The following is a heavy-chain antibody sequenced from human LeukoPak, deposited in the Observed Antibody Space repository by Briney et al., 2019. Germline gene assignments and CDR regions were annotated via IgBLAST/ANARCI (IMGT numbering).Heavy chain of an antibody. D-gene: IGHD1-26*01. V-gene: IGHV1-2*02. CDR3: ARDGYSGSYSRRFDY. J-gene: IGHJ4*02. CDR2: INPNSGGT. CDR1: GYTFTGYY. Sequence: GASVKVSCKASGYTFTGYYMHWVRQAPGQGLEWMGWINPNSGGTNYAQKFQGRVTMTRDTSTSTVYMELSSLRSEDTAVYYCARDGYSGSYSRRFDYWGQGTLVTVSS.